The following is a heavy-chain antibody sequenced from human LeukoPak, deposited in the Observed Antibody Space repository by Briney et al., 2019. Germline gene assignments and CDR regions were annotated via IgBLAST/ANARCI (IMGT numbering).Heavy chain of an antibody. CDR2: IYYSGST. CDR1: GGSISSSSYY. J-gene: IGHJ6*03. CDR3: ASNYGDSYYYYYMDV. Sequence: SETLSLTCTVSGGSISSSSYYWDWIRQPPGKGLEWIGSIYYSGSTYYNPSLKSRVTISVDTSKNQFSLKLSSVTAADTAVYYCASNYGDSYYYYYMDVWGKGTTVTISS. V-gene: IGHV4-39*01. D-gene: IGHD4-17*01.